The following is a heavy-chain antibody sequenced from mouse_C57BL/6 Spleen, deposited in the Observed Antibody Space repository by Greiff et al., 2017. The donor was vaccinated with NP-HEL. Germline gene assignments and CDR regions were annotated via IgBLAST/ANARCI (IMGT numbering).Heavy chain of an antibody. CDR1: GFTFSDYG. V-gene: IGHV5-17*01. D-gene: IGHD4-1*01. CDR2: ISSGSSTI. J-gene: IGHJ3*01. Sequence: DVHLVESGGGLVKPGGSLKLSCAASGFTFSDYGMHWVRQAPEKGLEWDAYISSGSSTIYYADTVKGRFTISRDNAKNTLFLQMTSLRSEDTAMYYCARELNWDPAYWGQGTLVTVSA. CDR3: ARELNWDPAY.